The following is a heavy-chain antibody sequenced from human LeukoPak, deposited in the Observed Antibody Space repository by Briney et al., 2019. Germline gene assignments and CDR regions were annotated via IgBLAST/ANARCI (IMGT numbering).Heavy chain of an antibody. D-gene: IGHD3-10*01. CDR3: ARAKPKNMVRGLIMRRESRYYFDY. CDR1: GFTFSSYG. Sequence: GGSLRLSCVASGFTFSSYGMHWVRQAPGKGLEWVSFIRYDGSNKYYADSVKGRFTISRDNSKSTLYIQMNSLRAEDTAVYYCARAKPKNMVRGLIMRRESRYYFDYWGQGTLVTVSS. J-gene: IGHJ4*02. V-gene: IGHV3-30*02. CDR2: IRYDGSNK.